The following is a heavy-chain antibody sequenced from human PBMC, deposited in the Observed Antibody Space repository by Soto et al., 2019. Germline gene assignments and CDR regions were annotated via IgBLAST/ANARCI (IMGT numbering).Heavy chain of an antibody. V-gene: IGHV1-69*01. CDR2: IIPIFGTA. CDR1: GGTFSSYS. CDR3: ARDGGRHSGGIDY. J-gene: IGHJ4*02. D-gene: IGHD1-26*01. Sequence: QVQLVQSGAEVTKPGSSVTVSCKASGGTFSSYSINWVRQAPGQGLEWMGEIIPIFGTANYAQKFQSRVTITADESASTAYMELSRLRSEDTGVYYCARDGGRHSGGIDYWGQGTVVTVSS.